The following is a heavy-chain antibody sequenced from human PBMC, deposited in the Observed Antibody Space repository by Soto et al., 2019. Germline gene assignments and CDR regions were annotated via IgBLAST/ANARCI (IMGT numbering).Heavy chain of an antibody. CDR1: GFKYTDFA. Sequence: VQLVESGGGEVQPGRSLRLSCAASGFKYTDFALHWVRQATGKGLEWVAIISYDGSDKYYADSVKGRFVISRDNPKNTLYLEMNSLRPEDTAVYFCARRAWDSYYAIDVWGQGTTVTVFS. D-gene: IGHD3-22*01. CDR3: ARRAWDSYYAIDV. CDR2: ISYDGSDK. J-gene: IGHJ6*02. V-gene: IGHV3-30*09.